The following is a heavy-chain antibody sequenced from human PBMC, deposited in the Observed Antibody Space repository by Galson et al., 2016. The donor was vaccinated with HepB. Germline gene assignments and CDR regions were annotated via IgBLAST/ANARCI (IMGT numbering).Heavy chain of an antibody. D-gene: IGHD2-8*02. V-gene: IGHV3-49*03. CDR2: IRSKAYDGTT. CDR3: ARDLVGS. Sequence: SLRLSCATSGFTFGDFALNWFRQAPGKGLEWVGFIRSKAYDGTTEYAASVKGRFTISRDDSKSITYLQMNSLKPEDTAVYYCARDLVGSWGQGTLVTVSS. CDR1: GFTFGDFA. J-gene: IGHJ4*02.